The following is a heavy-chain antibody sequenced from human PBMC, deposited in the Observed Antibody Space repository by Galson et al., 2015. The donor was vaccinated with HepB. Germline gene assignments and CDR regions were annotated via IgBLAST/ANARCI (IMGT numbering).Heavy chain of an antibody. V-gene: IGHV3-23*01. CDR2: MSGSGDTT. CDR3: ARAVYGSGTYGGFDY. D-gene: IGHD3-10*01. CDR1: GFIFSNYA. Sequence: SLRLSCAASGFIFSNYAMTWVRQAPGKGLEWVSSMSGSGDTTYYADSVKGQFTISRDNSKNTLYLQLNSLRAEDTAVYYCARAVYGSGTYGGFDYWGQGTLVTVSS. J-gene: IGHJ4*02.